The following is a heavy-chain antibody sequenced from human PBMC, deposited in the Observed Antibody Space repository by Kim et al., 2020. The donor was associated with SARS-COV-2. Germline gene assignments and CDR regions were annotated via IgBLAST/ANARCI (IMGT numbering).Heavy chain of an antibody. CDR1: GFTFGDYA. CDR3: TRDNGIEMATIQDY. Sequence: GGSLRLSCTASGFTFGDYAMSWFRQAPGKGLEWVGCIRSKAYGGTTEYAASVKGRFTISRDDSKSIAYLQMNSLKTEDTAVYYCTRDNGIEMATIQDYWGQGTLVTVSS. V-gene: IGHV3-49*03. J-gene: IGHJ4*02. D-gene: IGHD5-12*01. CDR2: IRSKAYGGTT.